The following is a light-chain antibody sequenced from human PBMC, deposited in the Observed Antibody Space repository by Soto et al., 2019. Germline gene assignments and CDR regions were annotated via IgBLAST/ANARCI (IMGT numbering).Light chain of an antibody. CDR1: SSNIGAGYD. CDR3: HSYDVSLSGPV. J-gene: IGLJ2*01. V-gene: IGLV1-40*01. CDR2: DNN. Sequence: QLVLTQPPSLSGAPGQRVTISCTGSSSNIGAGYDVHWYQQLPGTAPRVLIYDNNSRPSGVPDRFSGSKSGTSASLAIAGLQAEDEADYYCHSYDVSLSGPVFGGGTKVTVL.